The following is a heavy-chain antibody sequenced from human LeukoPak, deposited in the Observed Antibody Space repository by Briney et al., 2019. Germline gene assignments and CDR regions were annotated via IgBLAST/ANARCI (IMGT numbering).Heavy chain of an antibody. V-gene: IGHV1-69*13. CDR2: IIPIFGTA. D-gene: IGHD2-15*01. Sequence: ASVKVSCKASGGTFSSYAISWVRQAPGQGLEWMGGIIPIFGTANYAQKFQGRVTITADESTSTAYKELSSLRSEDTAVYYCARDLNGGTYFDYWGQGTLVTVSS. J-gene: IGHJ4*02. CDR1: GGTFSSYA. CDR3: ARDLNGGTYFDY.